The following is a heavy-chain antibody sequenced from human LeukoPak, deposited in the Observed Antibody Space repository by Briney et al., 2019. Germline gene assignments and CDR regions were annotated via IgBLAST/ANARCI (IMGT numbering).Heavy chain of an antibody. Sequence: GGSLRLSCAASGFTFSSYGMHWVRPAPGKGLEWVAVIWYDGSNKYYADSVKGRFTISRDNSKNTLYLQMSSLRAEDTAVYYCARDGLSWQVRYDFWSGYDKYGMDVWGQGTTVTVSS. CDR1: GFTFSSYG. CDR2: IWYDGSNK. J-gene: IGHJ6*02. D-gene: IGHD3-3*01. CDR3: ARDGLSWQVRYDFWSGYDKYGMDV. V-gene: IGHV3-33*01.